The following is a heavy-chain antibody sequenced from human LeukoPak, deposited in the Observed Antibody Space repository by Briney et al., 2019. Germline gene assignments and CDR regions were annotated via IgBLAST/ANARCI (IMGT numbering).Heavy chain of an antibody. V-gene: IGHV3-74*01. Sequence: SGGSLRLSSAASGFTFSSYWMHWVRQAPGKGLVWVSRINSDGSSTSYADSVKGRFTISRDNAKNTLYLQMNSLRAEDTAVYYCARGVSGSYFDYWGQGTLVTVSS. D-gene: IGHD1-26*01. J-gene: IGHJ4*02. CDR2: INSDGSST. CDR3: ARGVSGSYFDY. CDR1: GFTFSSYW.